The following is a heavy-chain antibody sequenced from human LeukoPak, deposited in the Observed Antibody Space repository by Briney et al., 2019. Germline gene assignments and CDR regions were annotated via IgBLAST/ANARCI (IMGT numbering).Heavy chain of an antibody. CDR1: GFTFSSYG. J-gene: IGHJ5*02. CDR2: IWYDGSNK. Sequence: SGRSLRLSCAASGFTFSSYGMHWVRQAPGKGLEWVGVIWYDGSNKYYADSVEGRFTISRDNSKNTLYLQMNSLRAEDTAVYYCAKDSMDFWSGYYPNWFDPWGQGTLVTVSS. CDR3: AKDSMDFWSGYYPNWFDP. D-gene: IGHD3-3*01. V-gene: IGHV3-33*06.